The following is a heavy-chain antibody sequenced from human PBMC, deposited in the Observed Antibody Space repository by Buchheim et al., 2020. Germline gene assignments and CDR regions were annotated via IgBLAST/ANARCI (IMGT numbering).Heavy chain of an antibody. V-gene: IGHV3-30*18. CDR1: GFTFSSYG. CDR3: AKDPYSGYSSGWYYFDY. CDR2: ISYDGSNK. J-gene: IGHJ4*02. D-gene: IGHD6-19*01. Sequence: QVQLVESGGGVVQPGRSLRLSCAASGFTFSSYGMHWVRQAPGKGLEWVAVISYDGSNKYYADSVKGRFTISRDNSKSTLYLQMNSLRAEDTAVYYCAKDPYSGYSSGWYYFDYWGQGTL.